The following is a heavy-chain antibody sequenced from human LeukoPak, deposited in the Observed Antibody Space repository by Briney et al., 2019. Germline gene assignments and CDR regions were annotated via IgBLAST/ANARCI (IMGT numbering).Heavy chain of an antibody. D-gene: IGHD3-22*01. Sequence: SETLSVTCTVSGGSISSGSNYWRWIRQPAGKGLEWIGRIYTSGSTNYNPSLKSRVTISVDTSKNQFSLKLSSVTAADTAVYYCARHSRPYDSSGPYFDLWGRGTLVTVSS. CDR3: ARHSRPYDSSGPYFDL. J-gene: IGHJ2*01. V-gene: IGHV4-61*02. CDR2: IYTSGST. CDR1: GGSISSGSNY.